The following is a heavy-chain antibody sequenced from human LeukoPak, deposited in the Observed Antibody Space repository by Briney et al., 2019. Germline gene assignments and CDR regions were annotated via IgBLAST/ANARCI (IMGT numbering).Heavy chain of an antibody. J-gene: IGHJ4*02. CDR2: AYSDGNT. V-gene: IGHV3-66*01. CDR1: GITVNSTY. CDR3: ARGHASGSWLIDY. Sequence: GGSLRLSCAASGITVNSTYISWVRQAPGKGLEWVSVAYSDGNTYYAGSVKGRFTISRDNSKNALYLQMNSLRAEDTAVYHCARGHASGSWLIDYWGLGTLVTVSS. D-gene: IGHD3-10*01.